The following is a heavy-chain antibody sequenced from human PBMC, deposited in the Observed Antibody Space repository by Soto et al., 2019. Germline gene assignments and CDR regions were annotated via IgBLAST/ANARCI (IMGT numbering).Heavy chain of an antibody. Sequence: PGGSLRLSCAASGFTFSSYSMNWVRQAPGKGLEWVSSISSSSSYIYYADSVKGRFTISRDNAKNSLYLQMNSLRAEDTAVYYCARDHSGYDDFDIWGQGTMVTVSS. J-gene: IGHJ3*02. CDR3: ARDHSGYDDFDI. D-gene: IGHD5-12*01. V-gene: IGHV3-21*01. CDR2: ISSSSSYI. CDR1: GFTFSSYS.